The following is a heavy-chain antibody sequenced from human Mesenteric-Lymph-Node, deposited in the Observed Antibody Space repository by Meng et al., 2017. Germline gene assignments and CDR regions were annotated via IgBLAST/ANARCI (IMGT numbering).Heavy chain of an antibody. CDR3: ARNGYCSGGSCYLNWFDP. CDR2: IYYSGST. CDR1: GGSIISGGYS. J-gene: IGHJ5*02. D-gene: IGHD2-15*01. Sequence: QVQPQESGPGLVKPSHTLSLSCTVSGGSIISGGYSWSWIRQHPGKGLEWIGYIYYSGSTYYNPSLKSRVTISVDTSKNQFSLKLSSVTAADTAVYYCARNGYCSGGSCYLNWFDPWGQGTLVTVSS. V-gene: IGHV4-31*03.